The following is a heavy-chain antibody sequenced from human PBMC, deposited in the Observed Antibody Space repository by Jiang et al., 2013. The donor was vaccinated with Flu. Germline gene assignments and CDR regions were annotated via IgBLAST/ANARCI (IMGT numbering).Heavy chain of an antibody. J-gene: IGHJ4*02. CDR2: IGDSGDTT. CDR3: AKGRSGSSTSCYNY. D-gene: IGHD2-2*01. CDR1: GFTFSSYA. V-gene: IGHV3-23*01. Sequence: ASGFTFSSYAMSWVRQAPGKGLEWVSTIGDSGDTTYYADSVKGRFTISRDNSKNTLYLQMNTLRAEDTALYFCAKGRSGSSTSCYNYWGQGTLVTVSS.